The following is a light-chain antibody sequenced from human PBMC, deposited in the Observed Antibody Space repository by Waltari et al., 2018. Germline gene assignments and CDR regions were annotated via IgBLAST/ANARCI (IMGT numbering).Light chain of an antibody. CDR3: QKYNSAPQT. CDR1: QGISNF. Sequence: DIQMTQSPTSLSASVGDRVTTTCRASQGISNFLAWYQQKPGKGPKLLLYAASTLQSGVPSRFRGSGSGTDFTLTISSLQPEDVATYYCQKYNSAPQTFGQGTKVEIK. V-gene: IGKV1-27*01. J-gene: IGKJ1*01. CDR2: AAS.